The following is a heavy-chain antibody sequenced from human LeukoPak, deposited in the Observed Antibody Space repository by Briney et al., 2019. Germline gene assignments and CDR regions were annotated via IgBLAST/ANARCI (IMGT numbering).Heavy chain of an antibody. CDR1: GFTFSSYW. CDR2: IKQDGSER. D-gene: IGHD6-13*01. V-gene: IGHV3-7*01. J-gene: IGHJ4*02. Sequence: GGSLRLPCAASGFTFSSYWMNWVRQTPGKGLEWVASIKQDGSERKYVDSVKGRFTVSRDNAENSLSLQMSSLRGEDTGLYYCARDHVAPGLIFDSWGQGTQVTVSA. CDR3: ARDHVAPGLIFDS.